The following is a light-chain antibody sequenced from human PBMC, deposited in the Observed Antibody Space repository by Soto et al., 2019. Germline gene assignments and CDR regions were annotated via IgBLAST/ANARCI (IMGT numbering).Light chain of an antibody. Sequence: EIVLTQSPATRSLSPGERATLSCRASQNVSSYLAWYQQKPGQAPRLLIYDASTRATGIPARFSGSGSGTDFSLSISSLEPQDFSLYYCLQRSKWSWTLGQGTKVKI. CDR1: QNVSSY. J-gene: IGKJ1*01. CDR3: LQRSKWSWT. CDR2: DAS. V-gene: IGKV3-11*01.